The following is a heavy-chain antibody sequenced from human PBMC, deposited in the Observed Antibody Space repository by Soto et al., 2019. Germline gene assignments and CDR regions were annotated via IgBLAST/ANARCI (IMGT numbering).Heavy chain of an antibody. CDR3: ARDREIVVVRDAFDI. D-gene: IGHD3-22*01. V-gene: IGHV1-18*01. CDR1: GYTFTSYG. Sequence: QVQLVQSGAEVKKPGASVKVSCKASGYTFTSYGISWVRQAPGQGLEWMGWISAYNGNTNYAQKLQGRVTMTTDTSKSTGYMELRSLRSDDTAVYYCARDREIVVVRDAFDIWGQGTMVTVSS. CDR2: ISAYNGNT. J-gene: IGHJ3*02.